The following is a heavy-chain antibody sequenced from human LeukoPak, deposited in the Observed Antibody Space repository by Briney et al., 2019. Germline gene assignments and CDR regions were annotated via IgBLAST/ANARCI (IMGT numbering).Heavy chain of an antibody. CDR3: ARQSGAAGTGLFDY. CDR1: GGSISSGSYY. V-gene: IGHV4-61*02. J-gene: IGHJ4*02. D-gene: IGHD6-13*01. CDR2: IYTSGST. Sequence: PSETLSLTGTVSGGSISSGSYYWSWIRQPAGKGLEWIGRIYTSGSTNYNPSLKSRVTISVDTSKNQFSLKLSSVTAADTAVYYCARQSGAAGTGLFDYWGQGTLVTVSS.